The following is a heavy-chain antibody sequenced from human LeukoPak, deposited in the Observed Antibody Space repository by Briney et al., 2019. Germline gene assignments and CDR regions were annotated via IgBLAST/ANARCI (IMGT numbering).Heavy chain of an antibody. Sequence: GGSLRLSCAASGFTFSNDGMTWRRQAPGQGLEGVSVITGSGDAAYYAASVHGRLTLSRDNSKSTLYLQMSSLRDEHTAVYYCAKESRGRPPEFWGQGTLVTVSS. J-gene: IGHJ1*01. D-gene: IGHD3-10*01. CDR2: ITGSGDAA. CDR1: GFTFSNDG. CDR3: AKESRGRPPEF. V-gene: IGHV3-23*01.